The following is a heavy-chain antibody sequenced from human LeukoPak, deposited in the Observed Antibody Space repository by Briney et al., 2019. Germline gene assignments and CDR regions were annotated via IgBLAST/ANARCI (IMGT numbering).Heavy chain of an antibody. CDR1: GFTFSSYA. CDR2: ISYDGSNK. D-gene: IGHD6-6*01. CDR3: ARVGEYSSSSWVDY. V-gene: IGHV3-30*04. J-gene: IGHJ4*02. Sequence: GGSLRLSCAASGFTFSSYAMHWDRQAPGKGLEWVAVISYDGSNKYYADSVKGRFTISRDNSKNTLYLQMNSLRAEDTAVYYCARVGEYSSSSWVDYWGQGTLVTVSS.